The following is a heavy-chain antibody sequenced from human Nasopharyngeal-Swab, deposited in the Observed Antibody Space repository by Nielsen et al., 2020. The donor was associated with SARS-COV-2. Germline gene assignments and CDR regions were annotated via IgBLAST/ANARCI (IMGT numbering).Heavy chain of an antibody. CDR1: GFTFSSYG. CDR2: ISYDGSNK. D-gene: IGHD2-21*02. J-gene: IGHJ6*02. V-gene: IGHV3-30*18. CDR3: AKNKAGGGDCYSCYYGMDV. Sequence: GGSLRLSCAASGFTFSSYGMHWVRQAPGKGLEWVAVISYDGSNKYYADSVKGRFTISRDNSKNTLYLQMYSLRAEDTAVYYCAKNKAGGGDCYSCYYGMDVWGQGTTVTVSS.